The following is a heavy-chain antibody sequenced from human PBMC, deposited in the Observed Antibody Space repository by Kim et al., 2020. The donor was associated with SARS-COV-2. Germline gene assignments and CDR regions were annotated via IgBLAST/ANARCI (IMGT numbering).Heavy chain of an antibody. D-gene: IGHD6-13*01. J-gene: IGHJ4*02. CDR3: ARSLYSSSWSQPFDY. CDR2: ISYDASNK. V-gene: IGHV3-33*05. CDR1: GFTFGTYG. Sequence: GGSLRLSCAASGFTFGTYGMHWVRQAPGKGLEWVAVISYDASNKYYTDSVKGRFTISRDNSKNTLYLQMNSLRAEDTAVYYCARSLYSSSWSQPFDYWGQGTLVTVSS.